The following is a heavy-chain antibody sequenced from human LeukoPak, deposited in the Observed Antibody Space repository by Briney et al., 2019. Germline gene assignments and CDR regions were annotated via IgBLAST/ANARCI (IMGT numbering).Heavy chain of an antibody. V-gene: IGHV1-69*05. CDR3: ARARGNHYYGSSGYLDY. CDR1: GGTFSSYA. Sequence: ASVKVSCKASGGTFSSYAISWVRQAPGQGLEWMGRIIPIFGTANYAQKFQGRVTITTDESTSTAYMELSSLRSEDTAVYYCARARGNHYYGSSGYLDYWGQGTLVTVSS. D-gene: IGHD3-22*01. CDR2: IIPIFGTA. J-gene: IGHJ4*02.